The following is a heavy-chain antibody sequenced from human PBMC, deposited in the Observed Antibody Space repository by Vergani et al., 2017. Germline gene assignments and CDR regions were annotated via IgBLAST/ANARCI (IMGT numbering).Heavy chain of an antibody. V-gene: IGHV1-69*13. D-gene: IGHD3-22*01. CDR1: GGTFSSYA. CDR2: IIPIFGTA. Sequence: QVQLVQSGAEVKKPGSSVKVSCKASGGTFSSYAISWVRQAPGQGLEWMGSIIPIFGTANYAQKFQGRVTITADESTSTAYMELSSLRSEDTAVYYCARDRGYYYDSSGYGTDYWGQGTLVTVSS. CDR3: ARDRGYYYDSSGYGTDY. J-gene: IGHJ4*02.